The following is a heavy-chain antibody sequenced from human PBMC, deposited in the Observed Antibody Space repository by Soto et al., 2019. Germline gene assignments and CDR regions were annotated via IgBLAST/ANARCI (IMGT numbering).Heavy chain of an antibody. CDR1: GYSFTSYW. J-gene: IGHJ3*02. D-gene: IGHD1-26*01. V-gene: IGHV5-10-1*01. CDR3: ARSPSGSYHDDFDI. Sequence: GESLKISCKGSGYSFTSYWISWVRQMPGKGLEWMGRIDPSDSYTNYSPSFQGHVTISADKSISTAYLQWRSLKASDTAMYYCARSPSGSYHDDFDIWGQGTMIIVSS. CDR2: IDPSDSYT.